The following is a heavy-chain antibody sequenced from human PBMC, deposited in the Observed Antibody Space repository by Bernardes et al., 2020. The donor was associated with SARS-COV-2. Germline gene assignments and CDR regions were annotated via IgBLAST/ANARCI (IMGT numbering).Heavy chain of an antibody. J-gene: IGHJ4*02. CDR2: ISYDGSNQ. CDR3: AKVLTIFGEFLLQHAYADY. CDR1: GFTFSEFG. Sequence: GGSLRLSCAASGFTFSEFGMHWVRQAPGKGPEWVALISYDGSNQYYADSVKGRFTISRDNSKNTLYLQMNSLRADDTAVYYCAKVLTIFGEFLLQHAYADYWGQGTLVTVSS. D-gene: IGHD3-3*01. V-gene: IGHV3-30*18.